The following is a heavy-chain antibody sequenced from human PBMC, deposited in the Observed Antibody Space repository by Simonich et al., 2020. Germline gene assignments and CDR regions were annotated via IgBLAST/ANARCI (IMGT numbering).Heavy chain of an antibody. Sequence: EVQLVESGGGLVQPGGSLRLSCAASGFTFSSYDMHWVRQATGKGVEWVSACGTAGDTYYPGSVKGRFTISRENAKNSLYLQMNSLRAGDTAVYYCARGGYSGSYNWFDPWGQGTLVTVSS. CDR2: CGTAGDT. V-gene: IGHV3-13*01. D-gene: IGHD1-26*01. CDR3: ARGGYSGSYNWFDP. CDR1: GFTFSSYD. J-gene: IGHJ5*02.